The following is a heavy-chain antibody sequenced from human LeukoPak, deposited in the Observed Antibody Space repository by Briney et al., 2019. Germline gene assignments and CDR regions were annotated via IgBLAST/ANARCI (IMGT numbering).Heavy chain of an antibody. J-gene: IGHJ6*04. V-gene: IGHV3-21*01. CDR3: AELGITMIGGV. Sequence: GGSLRLSCAASGFTLSNYNMNRVRQAPGKGLEWVSSISGSSSYLFFADSVKGRFTISRDNTKNSLYLQMNSLRAEDTAVYYCAELGITMIGGVWGKGTTVTISS. CDR2: ISGSSSYL. D-gene: IGHD3-10*02. CDR1: GFTLSNYN.